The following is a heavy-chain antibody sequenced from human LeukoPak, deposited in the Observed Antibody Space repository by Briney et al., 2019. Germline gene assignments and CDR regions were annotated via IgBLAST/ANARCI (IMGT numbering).Heavy chain of an antibody. CDR2: IYPGDSDT. J-gene: IGHJ6*03. D-gene: IGHD3-10*01. V-gene: IGHV5-51*01. CDR3: ARSPMVRGVFYYYYMDV. CDR1: GYSFTNYW. Sequence: GESLKISCKGSGYSFTNYWIGWVRQMPGKGLEWMGIIYPGDSDTRYSPSFQGQVTISADKSISTAYLQWSSLKASDTAMYYCARSPMVRGVFYYYYMDVWGKGTTVTVSS.